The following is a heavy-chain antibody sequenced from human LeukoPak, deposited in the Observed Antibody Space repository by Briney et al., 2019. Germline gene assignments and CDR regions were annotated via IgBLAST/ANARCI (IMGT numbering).Heavy chain of an antibody. CDR2: IRSKAYGGTT. CDR3: TRDSAVDCSGGSCYSFDY. Sequence: GGSLRLSCTASGFTFGDYAMSWVRQAPGKGLEWVGFIRSKAYGGTTEYAASVKGRFTISRDDSKSIAYLQMNSLKTEDTAVYYCTRDSAVDCSGGSCYSFDYWGQGTLVTVSS. CDR1: GFTFGDYA. D-gene: IGHD2-15*01. J-gene: IGHJ4*02. V-gene: IGHV3-49*04.